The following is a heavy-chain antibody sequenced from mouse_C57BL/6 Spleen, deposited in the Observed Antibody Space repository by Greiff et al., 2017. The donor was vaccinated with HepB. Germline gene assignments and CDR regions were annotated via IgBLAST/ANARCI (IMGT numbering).Heavy chain of an antibody. CDR2: IYPRSGNT. Sequence: VKLVESGAELARPGASVKLSCKASGYTFTSYGISWVKQRTGQGLEWIGEIYPRSGNTYYNEKFKGKATLTADKSSSTAYMELRSLTSEDSAVYFCARTNYDGTNAWFAYWGQGTLVTVSA. CDR1: GYTFTSYG. V-gene: IGHV1-81*01. J-gene: IGHJ3*01. CDR3: ARTNYDGTNAWFAY. D-gene: IGHD2-4*01.